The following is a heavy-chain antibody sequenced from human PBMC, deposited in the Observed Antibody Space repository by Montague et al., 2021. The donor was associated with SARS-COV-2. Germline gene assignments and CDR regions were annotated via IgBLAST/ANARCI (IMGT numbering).Heavy chain of an antibody. CDR1: GGSISSGSYY. CDR2: IYTSGSA. V-gene: IGHV4-61*02. J-gene: IGHJ5*02. D-gene: IGHD6-13*01. CDR3: ARGGYSSSWYGRRNWFDP. Sequence: TLSLTCTVSGGSISSGSYYWSWIRQPAGKGLEWIGRIYTSGSANYNPSPKSRVTISVDTSKNQFSLKLSSVTAADTAVYYCARGGYSSSWYGRRNWFDPWGQGTLVTVSS.